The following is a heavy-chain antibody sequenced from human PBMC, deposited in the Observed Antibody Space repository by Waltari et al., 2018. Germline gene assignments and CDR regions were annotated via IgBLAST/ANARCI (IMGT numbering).Heavy chain of an antibody. J-gene: IGHJ3*01. CDR3: ATYIGASVGTAAFDV. Sequence: QLQLQESGPGLVKPSEILSLTCSVSGGSITPSRHYWGLIRQPPRPGLEWIATLSYNGPTYTSRALTSLVTMSRDTSKNQLSLTLGAVTAADAAVYYCATYIGASVGTAAFDVWGQGKMVIVSS. CDR2: LSYNGPT. CDR1: GGSITPSRHY. D-gene: IGHD5-12*01. V-gene: IGHV4-39*01.